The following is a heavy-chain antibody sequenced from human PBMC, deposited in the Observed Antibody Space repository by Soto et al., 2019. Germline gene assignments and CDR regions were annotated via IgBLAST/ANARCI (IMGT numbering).Heavy chain of an antibody. D-gene: IGHD2-21*01. CDR1: GFTFRSYS. CDR3: AREVPGIAKSDDMDV. CDR2: ISSSSGTI. J-gene: IGHJ6*02. V-gene: IGHV3-48*02. Sequence: EVQLVESGGGLVQPGGYLRLSCVASGFTFRSYSLNWVRQAPGKGLEWVSYISSSSGTIYYADSVKGRFPISRDNAENSLYLQMNILRDDNTAVYYCAREVPGIAKSDDMDVGGQGTTVTVSS.